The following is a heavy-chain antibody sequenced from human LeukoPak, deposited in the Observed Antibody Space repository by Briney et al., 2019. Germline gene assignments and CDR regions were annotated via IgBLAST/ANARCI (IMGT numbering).Heavy chain of an antibody. D-gene: IGHD6-13*01. J-gene: IGHJ6*03. V-gene: IGHV3-11*04. Sequence: CAASGFTFSDNYMSWIRQAPGKGLEWVSYISSSGSTIYYADSVKGRFTISRDNAKNSLYLQMNSLRAEDTAVYYCARAENGYSSSWSYSYYYYMDVWGKGTTVTVSS. CDR2: ISSSGSTI. CDR1: GFTFSDNY. CDR3: ARAENGYSSSWSYSYYYYMDV.